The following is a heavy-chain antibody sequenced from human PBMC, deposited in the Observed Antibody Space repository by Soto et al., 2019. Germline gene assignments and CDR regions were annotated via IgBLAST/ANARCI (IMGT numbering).Heavy chain of an antibody. Sequence: SETLSLTCAVSGDFMNSADHSWAWIRQPPGKGLEWIGYIHHSGNTYSNPALRSRLTMSVDRSKNQFSLKLTSVTATHSAIYYCPRQVVVTSYYFDYWGPGTLVTVSS. CDR2: IHHSGNT. CDR3: PRQVVVTSYYFDY. V-gene: IGHV4-30-2*01. CDR1: GDFMNSADHS. D-gene: IGHD3-22*01. J-gene: IGHJ4*02.